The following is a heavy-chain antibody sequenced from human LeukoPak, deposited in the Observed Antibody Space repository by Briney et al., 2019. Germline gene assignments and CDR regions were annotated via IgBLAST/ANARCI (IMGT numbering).Heavy chain of an antibody. CDR1: GFTVSSNY. CDR3: ATFTGPRGNHFDY. CDR2: IKQDGSEK. D-gene: IGHD3-9*01. Sequence: PGGSLRLSCAASGFTVSSNYMSWVRQAPGKGLEWVANIKQDGSEKYYVDSVKGRFTISRDNAKNSLYLQMNSLRAEDTAVYYCATFTGPRGNHFDYWGQGTLVTVSS. V-gene: IGHV3-7*01. J-gene: IGHJ4*02.